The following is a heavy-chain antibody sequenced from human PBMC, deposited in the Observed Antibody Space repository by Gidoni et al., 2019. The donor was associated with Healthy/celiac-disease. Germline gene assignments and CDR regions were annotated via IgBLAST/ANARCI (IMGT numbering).Heavy chain of an antibody. CDR2: IYYSGST. J-gene: IGHJ5*02. Sequence: QVQLRESGPGLVKPSETLSLTCTVSGDSISRYSWSWIRQPPGKGLEWIGYIYYSGSTNYNPSLKSRVTISLDTSKNHFSLKLSSVTAADTAVYYCARGLYDFWSGSPKYNWFDPWGPGNPGHRLL. V-gene: IGHV4-59*01. CDR3: ARGLYDFWSGSPKYNWFDP. D-gene: IGHD3-3*01. CDR1: GDSISRYS.